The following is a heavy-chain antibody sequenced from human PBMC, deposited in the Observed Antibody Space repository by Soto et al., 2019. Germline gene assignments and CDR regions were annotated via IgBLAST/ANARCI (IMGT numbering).Heavy chain of an antibody. D-gene: IGHD1-26*01. V-gene: IGHV4-38-2*01. J-gene: IGHJ5*02. CDR2: IYHSGST. CDR3: ARVLSEWELPNGNWFDP. Sequence: SETLSLTCAVSGYSISSGYYWGWIRQPPGKGLEWIGSIYHSGSTYYNPSLKSRVTISVDTSKNQFSLKLSSVTAAATAVYYCARVLSEWELPNGNWFDPWGQGTLVTVSS. CDR1: GYSISSGYY.